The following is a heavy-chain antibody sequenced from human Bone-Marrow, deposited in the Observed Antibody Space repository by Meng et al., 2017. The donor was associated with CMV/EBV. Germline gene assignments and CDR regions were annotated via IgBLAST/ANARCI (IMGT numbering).Heavy chain of an antibody. Sequence: ASVKVSCKASGYTFTGYYMHWVRQAPGQGLEWMGWINPNSGGTNYAQKFQGRVTMTRNTSISTAYMEVSSLRSADTAVYYCARDGDRVNSAVTGLHYWGQGTLVTVSS. J-gene: IGHJ4*02. CDR1: GYTFTGYY. CDR2: INPNSGGT. V-gene: IGHV1-2*02. D-gene: IGHD6-19*01. CDR3: ARDGDRVNSAVTGLHY.